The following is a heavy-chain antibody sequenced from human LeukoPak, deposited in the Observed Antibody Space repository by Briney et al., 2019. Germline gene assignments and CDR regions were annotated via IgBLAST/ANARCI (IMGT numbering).Heavy chain of an antibody. Sequence: SETLSLTSSFFACFISTYYWSWIRQLPGKGLDLLGYISYSGSTHYNPSLKRRLTIGVDTTKNQFSLKLSSVTAADTAVYYCARASSGYQGAFDIWAQGTMVSVSS. J-gene: IGHJ3*02. V-gene: IGHV4-59*01. CDR3: ARASSGYQGAFDI. CDR2: ISYSGST. CDR1: ACFISTYY. D-gene: IGHD3-22*01.